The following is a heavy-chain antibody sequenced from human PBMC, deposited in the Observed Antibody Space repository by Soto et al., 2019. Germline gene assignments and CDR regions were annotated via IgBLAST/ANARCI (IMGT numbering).Heavy chain of an antibody. V-gene: IGHV3-48*02. CDR2: ISSSSSTI. CDR3: ARGTYYYDTSGYLRPAVVGAYFDY. J-gene: IGHJ4*02. CDR1: GFTFSSYS. Sequence: EVQLVESGGGLVQPAGSLRLSCAASGFTFSSYSMNWVRQAPGKGLEWVSYISSSSSTIYYADSVKGRFTISRDNAKNSLYLQMNSLRDEDTAVYYCARGTYYYDTSGYLRPAVVGAYFDYWGQGTLVTVSS. D-gene: IGHD3-22*01.